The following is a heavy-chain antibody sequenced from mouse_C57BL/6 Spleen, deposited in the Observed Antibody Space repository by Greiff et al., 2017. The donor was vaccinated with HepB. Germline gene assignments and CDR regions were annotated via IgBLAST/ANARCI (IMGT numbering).Heavy chain of an antibody. Sequence: VQLKQSGPVLVKPGASVKMSCKASGYTFTDYYMNWVKQSHGKSLEWIGVINPYNGGTSYNQKFKGKATLTVDKSSSTAYMELNSLTSEDSAVYYCARYELTTVVAHYAMDYWGQGTSVTVSS. CDR1: GYTFTDYY. J-gene: IGHJ4*01. CDR2: INPYNGGT. D-gene: IGHD1-1*01. CDR3: ARYELTTVVAHYAMDY. V-gene: IGHV1-19*01.